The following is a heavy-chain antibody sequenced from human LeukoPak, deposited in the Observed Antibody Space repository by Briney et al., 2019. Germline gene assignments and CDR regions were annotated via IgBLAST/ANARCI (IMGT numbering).Heavy chain of an antibody. V-gene: IGHV3-7*01. Sequence: GGSLRLSCAASGLTLSNYWMSWVRQGPGKGLEWVANIKHDGSEEYYIDSVKGRFTISRDNAKNSVYLQMNRLRAEDTAVYYCARVRREMKRSLGRTTEYSYYYYMDVWGKGTTVTVSS. CDR1: GLTLSNYW. D-gene: IGHD1/OR15-1a*01. J-gene: IGHJ6*03. CDR3: ARVRREMKRSLGRTTEYSYYYYMDV. CDR2: IKHDGSEE.